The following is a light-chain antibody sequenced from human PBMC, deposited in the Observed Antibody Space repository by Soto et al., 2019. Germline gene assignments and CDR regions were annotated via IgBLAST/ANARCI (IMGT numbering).Light chain of an antibody. Sequence: EIVLTQSPGTLSLSPGERATLSCRASQSVSSSSLAWYQQKPGQAPRLLIYNAFNRATGIPDRFSGSGSGTDFTLTISRLEPEDCAVDNCQQYGSSPGTFGGGTKVEIK. CDR2: NAF. CDR1: QSVSSSS. V-gene: IGKV3-20*01. CDR3: QQYGSSPGT. J-gene: IGKJ4*01.